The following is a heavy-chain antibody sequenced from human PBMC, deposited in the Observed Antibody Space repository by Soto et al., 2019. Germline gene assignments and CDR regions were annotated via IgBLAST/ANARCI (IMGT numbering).Heavy chain of an antibody. D-gene: IGHD2-2*01. J-gene: IGHJ4*02. Sequence: QVQLVQSGAEVKKPESSVKVSCKPSGGTFFRHVISWVRQAPGQGPEWMGKINPLSGIPNYAQKFQDRVTFTADTDSSTAYMELSSLRSDDTAVYYCAAPACAATWCSPSHNLDHWGQGTLVTVSS. CDR3: AAPACAATWCSPSHNLDH. V-gene: IGHV1-69*09. CDR1: GGTFFRHV. CDR2: INPLSGIP.